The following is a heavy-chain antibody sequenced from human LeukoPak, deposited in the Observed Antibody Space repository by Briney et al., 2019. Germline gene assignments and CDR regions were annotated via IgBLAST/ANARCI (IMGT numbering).Heavy chain of an antibody. CDR1: GGSISRYY. Sequence: SGTLSLTCTVSGGSISRYYCGWVRQPPGEGLEGIGCIYYSGSTNYNPSLKSRVTISVDPSKNQFSLKLSSVTAADTAVYYCARDSSYAFDIWGQGTMVTVSS. D-gene: IGHD6-6*01. CDR2: IYYSGST. V-gene: IGHV4-59*01. CDR3: ARDSSYAFDI. J-gene: IGHJ3*02.